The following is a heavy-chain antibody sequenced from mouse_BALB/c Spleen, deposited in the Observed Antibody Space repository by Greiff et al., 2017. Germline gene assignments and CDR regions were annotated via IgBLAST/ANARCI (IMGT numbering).Heavy chain of an antibody. V-gene: IGHV6-6*02. J-gene: IGHJ4*01. CDR2: IRLKSNNYAT. Sequence: EVKVEESGGGLVQPGGSLKLSCVASGFTFSNYWMNWVRQSPEKGLEWVAEIRLKSNNYATHYAESVKGRFTISRDDSKSSVYLQMNNLRAEDTGIYYCTREDAMDYWGQGTSVTVSS. CDR3: TREDAMDY. CDR1: GFTFSNYW.